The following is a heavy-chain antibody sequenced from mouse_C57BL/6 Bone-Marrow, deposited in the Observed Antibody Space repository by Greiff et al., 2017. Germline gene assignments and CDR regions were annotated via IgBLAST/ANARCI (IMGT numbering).Heavy chain of an antibody. D-gene: IGHD1-1*01. CDR1: GCTFTSYW. V-gene: IGHV1-50*01. J-gene: IGHJ2*01. CDR2: IDPSDSYT. Sequence: QVQLQQPGAELVKPGASVKLSCKASGCTFTSYWMQWVKQRPGQGLEWIGEIDPSDSYTNYNQKFKGKATLTVDTSSSTAYMQLSSLTSEDSAVYYCSRYGGGVFDYWGQGTTLTVSS. CDR3: SRYGGGVFDY.